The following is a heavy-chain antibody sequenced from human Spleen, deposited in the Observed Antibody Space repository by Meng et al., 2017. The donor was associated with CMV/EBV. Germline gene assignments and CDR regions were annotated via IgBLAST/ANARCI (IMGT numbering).Heavy chain of an antibody. CDR1: GYTFTSYG. D-gene: IGHD2-2*01. CDR3: ARVEDCSSTSCQDWFDP. Sequence: ASVKVSCKASGYTFTSYGISWVRQAPGQGLEWMGWISAYNGNTNYAQKLQGRVTMTTDTSTSTAYMELRSLRSDDTAVYYCARVEDCSSTSCQDWFDPWGQGTLVTVSS. J-gene: IGHJ5*02. CDR2: ISAYNGNT. V-gene: IGHV1-18*01.